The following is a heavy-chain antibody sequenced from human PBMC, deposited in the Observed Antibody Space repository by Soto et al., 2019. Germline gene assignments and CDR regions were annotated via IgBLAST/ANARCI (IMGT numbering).Heavy chain of an antibody. CDR3: ARGGAVSGQYAY. V-gene: IGHV3-11*01. CDR2: ISSSGSAM. CDR1: GFTFSDYY. Sequence: GGLLRLSCAASGFTFSDYYMSWIRQAPGKGLEWVSYISSSGSAMYYADSVKGRFTISRDNAENSVYLQMNSLRAEDTAVYYCARGGAVSGQYAYWGQGTLVTVSS. J-gene: IGHJ4*02. D-gene: IGHD1-26*01.